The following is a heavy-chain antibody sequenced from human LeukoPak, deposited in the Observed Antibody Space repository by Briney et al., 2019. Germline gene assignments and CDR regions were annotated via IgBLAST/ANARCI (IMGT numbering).Heavy chain of an antibody. CDR3: AKDDAWLRFGE. Sequence: GGSLRLSCAASELSVGSNYMTWVRQAPGKGLEWVSLIYSGGSTYYADSVKGRFTISRDNSKNTLYLEVISLTAEDTAVYYCAKDDAWLRFGEWSQGTLVTVSS. CDR2: IYSGGST. V-gene: IGHV3-66*01. CDR1: ELSVGSNY. D-gene: IGHD3-10*01. J-gene: IGHJ4*02.